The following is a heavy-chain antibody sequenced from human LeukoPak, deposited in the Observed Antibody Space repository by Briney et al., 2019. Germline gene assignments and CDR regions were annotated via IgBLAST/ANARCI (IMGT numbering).Heavy chain of an antibody. CDR3: ARDVAVAANFDY. V-gene: IGHV4-38-2*02. Sequence: SETLSLTCTVSGYSISSGYYWGWIRQPPGKGLEWIGSIYHSGSTYYNPSLKSRVTISVDTSKNQFSLKLSSVTVADTAVYYCARDVAVAANFDYWGQGTLVTVSS. J-gene: IGHJ4*02. CDR1: GYSISSGYY. D-gene: IGHD6-19*01. CDR2: IYHSGST.